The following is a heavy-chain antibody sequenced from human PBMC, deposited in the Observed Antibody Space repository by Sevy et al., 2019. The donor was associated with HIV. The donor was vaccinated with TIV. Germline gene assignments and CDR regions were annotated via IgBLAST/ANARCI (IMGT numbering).Heavy chain of an antibody. CDR3: AREGGGYYYDSSGYDDAFDI. Sequence: GGSLRLSCAASGFTFSSYSMNWVRQAPGKGLEWVSSISSSSSYIYYADSVKGRFTISRDNAKNSLNLQMNSLRAEDTAVYYCAREGGGYYYDSSGYDDAFDIWGQGTMVTVSS. D-gene: IGHD3-22*01. CDR1: GFTFSSYS. CDR2: ISSSSSYI. J-gene: IGHJ3*02. V-gene: IGHV3-21*01.